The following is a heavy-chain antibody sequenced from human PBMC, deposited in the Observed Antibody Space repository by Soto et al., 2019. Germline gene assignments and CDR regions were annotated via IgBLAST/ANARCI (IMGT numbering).Heavy chain of an antibody. Sequence: QEQLVQSGAEVKKPGSSVKVSCKASGGLFSSYAISWVRQAPGQGLEWMGGIIPVFSTAYYAQKFQGRVTITADESTNTAYLDLSSLRSEETAMYYCARGGSGYVWFNAFWGQGSLVTVSS. J-gene: IGHJ1*01. D-gene: IGHD3-22*01. CDR3: ARGGSGYVWFNAF. CDR1: GGLFSSYA. CDR2: IIPVFSTA. V-gene: IGHV1-69*01.